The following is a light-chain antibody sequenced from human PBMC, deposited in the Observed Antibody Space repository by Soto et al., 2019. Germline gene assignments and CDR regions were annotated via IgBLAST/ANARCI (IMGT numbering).Light chain of an antibody. V-gene: IGLV2-14*01. CDR2: EVR. J-gene: IGLJ2*01. CDR1: MRDVGAYNL. CDR3: SSFTSKSTLI. Sequence: QSVLTQPASVSLSPGQSITISCAGTMRDVGAYNLVSWYQQHPGRVPQLIIYEVRNRPSGISFRFSGSKSGNTASLTISGLQAEDEADYYCSSFTSKSTLIFGGGTKVTVL.